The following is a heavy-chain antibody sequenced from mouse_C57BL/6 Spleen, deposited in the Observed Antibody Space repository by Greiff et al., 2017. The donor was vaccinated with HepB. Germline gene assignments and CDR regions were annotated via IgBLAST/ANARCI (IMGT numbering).Heavy chain of an antibody. D-gene: IGHD2-4*01. CDR1: GYAFSSYW. CDR3: ARSLYDYVGYFDV. Sequence: VQLQQSGAELVKPGASVKISCKASGYAFSSYWMNWVKQRPGKGLEWIGQIYPGDGDTNYNGKFKGKATLTADISSSTAYMQLSSLTSKDSAVYFGARSLYDYVGYFDVWGTGTTVTVSS. CDR2: IYPGDGDT. V-gene: IGHV1-80*01. J-gene: IGHJ1*03.